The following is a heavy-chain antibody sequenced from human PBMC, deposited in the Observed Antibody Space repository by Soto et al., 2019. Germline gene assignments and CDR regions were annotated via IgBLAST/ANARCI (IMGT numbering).Heavy chain of an antibody. V-gene: IGHV5-51*01. J-gene: IGHJ3*02. CDR2: IYPGDSDT. CDR3: ARRRASIAVAGTEGAFDI. Sequence: RESLKISCKGSGYSFTSYWIGWVRQMPGKGLEWMGIIYPGDSDTRYSPSFQGQVTISADKSISTAYLQWSSLKASDTAMYYCARRRASIAVAGTEGAFDIWGQGTMVTVSS. CDR1: GYSFTSYW. D-gene: IGHD6-19*01.